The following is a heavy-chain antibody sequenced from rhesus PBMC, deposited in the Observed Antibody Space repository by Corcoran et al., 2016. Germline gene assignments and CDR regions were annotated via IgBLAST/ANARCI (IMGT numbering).Heavy chain of an antibody. J-gene: IGHJ3*01. V-gene: IGHV2S1*01. D-gene: IGHD5-24*01. CDR3: ARGSIQWVLGRAFDF. Sequence: QVTLKESGPALVKPTPPLTLTCTFSGFSLSTSSMGVGWMRQPPGQALEWLARLYWDYDKNSNKSLKRRRTSPQDSSKNQVVLTMTNMDPVDTATYYCARGSIQWVLGRAFDFWGQGLSVTVSS. CDR1: GFSLSTSSMG. CDR2: LYWDYDK.